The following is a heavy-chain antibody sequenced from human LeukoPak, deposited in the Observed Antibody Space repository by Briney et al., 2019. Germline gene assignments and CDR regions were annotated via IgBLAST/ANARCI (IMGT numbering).Heavy chain of an antibody. CDR2: IRFDGSSK. D-gene: IGHD1-26*01. Sequence: GGSLRLSCTASEFSLKNYGMHWVRQAPGKGLEWVAFIRFDGSSKYSADSVKGRFSISRYNSKNTVYLQMNSLSVDDTAVYYWVRDKGVGRTERFDSWGPGTLVTVSS. CDR1: EFSLKNYG. CDR3: VRDKGVGRTERFDS. J-gene: IGHJ4*02. V-gene: IGHV3-30*02.